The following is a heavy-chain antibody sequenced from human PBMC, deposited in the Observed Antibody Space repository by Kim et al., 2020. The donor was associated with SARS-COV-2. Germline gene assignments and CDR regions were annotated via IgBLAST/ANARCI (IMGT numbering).Heavy chain of an antibody. Sequence: SRNSRVTISVETSKNQFSLKLSSVTAADTAVYYCARVDSGYDLFDWYFDLWGRGTLVTVSS. V-gene: IGHV4-59*01. D-gene: IGHD5-12*01. J-gene: IGHJ2*01. CDR3: ARVDSGYDLFDWYFDL.